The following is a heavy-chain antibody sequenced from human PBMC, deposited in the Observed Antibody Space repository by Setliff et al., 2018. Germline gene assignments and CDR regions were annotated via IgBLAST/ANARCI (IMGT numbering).Heavy chain of an antibody. V-gene: IGHV3-11*04. CDR1: GFSFSYFY. CDR3: ARDGVYYAMGV. CDR2: ISGDGITI. J-gene: IGHJ6*02. Sequence: RLSCTASGFSFSYFYMSWVRQAPGKGLEWLSKISGDGITIFYADSVRGRFTISRDNAKNSVFLQMNSLRADDTAVYYCARDGVYYAMGVWGQGTTVTVSS.